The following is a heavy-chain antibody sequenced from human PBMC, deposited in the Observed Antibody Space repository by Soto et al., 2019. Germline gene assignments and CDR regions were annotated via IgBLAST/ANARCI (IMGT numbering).Heavy chain of an antibody. J-gene: IGHJ6*02. Sequence: SETLSLTCTVSGGSISSSSYYWGWIRQPPGKGLEWIGSIYYSGSTYYNPSLKSRVTISVDTSKNQFSLKLSSVTAADTAVYYCARWGIAARVGGNYYYGMDVWGQGTTVTVYS. CDR3: ARWGIAARVGGNYYYGMDV. D-gene: IGHD6-13*01. CDR2: IYYSGST. V-gene: IGHV4-39*01. CDR1: GGSISSSSYY.